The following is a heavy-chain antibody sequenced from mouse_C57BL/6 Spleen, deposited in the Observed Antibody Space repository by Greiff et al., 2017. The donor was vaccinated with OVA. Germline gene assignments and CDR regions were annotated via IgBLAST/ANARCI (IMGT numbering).Heavy chain of an antibody. D-gene: IGHD2-1*01. J-gene: IGHJ4*01. CDR1: GYTFTSYW. Sequence: QVQLKQPGAELVKPGASVKLSCKASGYTFTSYWMHWVKQRPGQGLEWIGMIHPNSGSTNYNEKFKSKATLTVDKSSSTAYMQLSSLTSEDSAVYYCAREGIYYGNYGGAMDYWGQGTSVTVSS. V-gene: IGHV1-64*01. CDR3: AREGIYYGNYGGAMDY. CDR2: IHPNSGST.